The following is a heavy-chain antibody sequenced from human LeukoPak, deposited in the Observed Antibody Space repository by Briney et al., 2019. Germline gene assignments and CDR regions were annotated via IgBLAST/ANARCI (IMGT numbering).Heavy chain of an antibody. J-gene: IGHJ3*02. V-gene: IGHV4-61*02. CDR3: ARTAGRSLDAFDI. CDR2: FYTSGST. D-gene: IGHD6-19*01. CDR1: GGSISSGSYY. Sequence: PSQTLSLTCTVSGGSISSGSYYWSWIRQPAGKGLEWIGRFYTSGSTNYNPSLKSRVTISVDTSKNQFSLKLSSVTAADTAVYYCARTAGRSLDAFDIWGQGTMVAVSS.